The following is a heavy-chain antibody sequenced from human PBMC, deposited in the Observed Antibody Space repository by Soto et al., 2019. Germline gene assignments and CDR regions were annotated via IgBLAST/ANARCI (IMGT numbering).Heavy chain of an antibody. V-gene: IGHV3-30*03. CDR3: ASSPPGMITFGGVIFP. CDR2: ISYDGSNK. J-gene: IGHJ5*02. Sequence: GGSLRLSCAASGFTFSSYGMHWVRQAPGKGLEWVAVISYDGSNKYYADSVKGRFTISRDNSKNTLYLQMNSLRAEDTAVYYCASSPPGMITFGGVIFPWGQGTLVTVSS. D-gene: IGHD3-16*02. CDR1: GFTFSSYG.